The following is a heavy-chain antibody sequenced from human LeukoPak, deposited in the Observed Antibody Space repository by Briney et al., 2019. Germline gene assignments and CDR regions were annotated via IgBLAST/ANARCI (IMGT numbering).Heavy chain of an antibody. CDR3: AKPDGDSGEEGDAFDI. Sequence: GGSLRLSCAASGFTFSSYAMSWLRQAPGKELECVSHISGSGGSKDYGDSVKGRFTVSRDNSKTRLYLKMTSLRAEDRAVYYCAKPDGDSGEEGDAFDIWGQGTMVTVSS. J-gene: IGHJ3*02. D-gene: IGHD4-17*01. CDR2: ISGSGGSK. V-gene: IGHV3-23*01. CDR1: GFTFSSYA.